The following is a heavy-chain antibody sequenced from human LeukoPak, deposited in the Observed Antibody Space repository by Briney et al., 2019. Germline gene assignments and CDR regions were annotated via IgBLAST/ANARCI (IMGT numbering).Heavy chain of an antibody. D-gene: IGHD5-12*01. J-gene: IGHJ6*02. V-gene: IGHV3-49*03. Sequence: GGSLRLSCTASGSTFGDYAMCWFRQAPGKGLEWVGVVRSKAYGGTRDYAASVKGRFTISRDDSESITYLQLNSLETEDTAVYYCVRYTTTSRYTYFGMDVWGQGTTVTVSS. CDR2: VRSKAYGGTR. CDR3: VRYTTTSRYTYFGMDV. CDR1: GSTFGDYA.